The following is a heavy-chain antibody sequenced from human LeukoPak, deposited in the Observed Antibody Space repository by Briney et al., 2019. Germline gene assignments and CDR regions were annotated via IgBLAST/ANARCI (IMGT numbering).Heavy chain of an antibody. V-gene: IGHV1-2*02. J-gene: IGHJ4*02. CDR2: INPNSGGT. CDR3: ARGSSISDYFDY. CDR1: GYTSTGYY. Sequence: ASAKVSCKASGYTSTGYYMHWVRQAPGQGLEWMGWINPNSGGTNYAQKFQGRVTMTRDTSISTAYMELSRLRSDDTAVYYCARGSSISDYFDYWGQGTLVTVSS. D-gene: IGHD2-2*02.